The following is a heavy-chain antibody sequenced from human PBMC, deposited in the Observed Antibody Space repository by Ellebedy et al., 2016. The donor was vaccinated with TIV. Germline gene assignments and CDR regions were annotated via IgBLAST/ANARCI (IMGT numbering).Heavy chain of an antibody. CDR3: AIGTSSSVAFDI. CDR1: GYTFTGYY. D-gene: IGHD6-6*01. Sequence: AASVKVSCKASGYTFTGYYMHWVRQAPGQGLEWMGWIIPNSGGTNYAQKFQGSVTMTRDTSISTAYMELRRLRSDDTAVYYCAIGTSSSVAFDIWGQGTMVTVSS. V-gene: IGHV1-2*02. CDR2: IIPNSGGT. J-gene: IGHJ3*02.